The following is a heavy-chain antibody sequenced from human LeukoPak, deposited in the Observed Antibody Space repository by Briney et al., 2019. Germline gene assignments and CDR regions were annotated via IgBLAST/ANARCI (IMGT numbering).Heavy chain of an antibody. J-gene: IGHJ3*02. D-gene: IGHD1-7*01. Sequence: TGGSLRLSCAASGFTFSSYSMSWVRQAPGKGLEWVSSISSSSSYIYYADSVKGRFTISRDNAKNSLYLQMDSLRAEDTAVYYCAKYQTGTWTSYDSSDIWGQGTLVTVSS. CDR3: AKYQTGTWTSYDSSDI. V-gene: IGHV3-21*01. CDR1: GFTFSSYS. CDR2: ISSSSSYI.